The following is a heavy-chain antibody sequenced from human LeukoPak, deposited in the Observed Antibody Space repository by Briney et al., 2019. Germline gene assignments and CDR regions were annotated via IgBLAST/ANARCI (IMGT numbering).Heavy chain of an antibody. Sequence: EASVKVSCKASGYTFTSYGISWVRQAPGQGLEWMGWISAYNGNPNYAQKIQGRVTMTTDPSTSTAYMELRSLRSDDTAVYYCARDLGTVTTFDYWGQGTLVTVSS. CDR1: GYTFTSYG. V-gene: IGHV1-18*01. CDR3: ARDLGTVTTFDY. J-gene: IGHJ4*02. CDR2: ISAYNGNP. D-gene: IGHD4-17*01.